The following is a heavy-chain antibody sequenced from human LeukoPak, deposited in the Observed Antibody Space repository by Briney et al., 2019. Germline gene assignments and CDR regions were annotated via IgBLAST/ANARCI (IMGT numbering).Heavy chain of an antibody. CDR3: AILDYSDGNWFDP. CDR2: ISYDGSNK. Sequence: GGSLRLPCAASGFTFSSYAMHWVRQAPGKGLEWVAVISYDGSNKYYADSVKGRFTISRDNSKNTLYLQMNSLRAEDTAVYYCAILDYSDGNWFDPWGQGTLVTVSS. V-gene: IGHV3-30-3*01. J-gene: IGHJ5*02. CDR1: GFTFSSYA. D-gene: IGHD4-17*01.